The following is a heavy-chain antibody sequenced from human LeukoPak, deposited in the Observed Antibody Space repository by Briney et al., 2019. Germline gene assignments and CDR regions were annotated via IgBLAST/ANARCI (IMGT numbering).Heavy chain of an antibody. J-gene: IGHJ6*02. D-gene: IGHD6-6*01. CDR2: ISYDGSNK. CDR3: AKEWGSSSGYYYYGMDV. V-gene: IGHV3-30-3*01. CDR1: GFTFSSYA. Sequence: GGSLRLSCAASGFTFSSYAMHWVRQAPGKGLEWVAVISYDGSNKYYADSVKGRLTISRDNSKNTLYLQMNSLRAEDTAVYYCAKEWGSSSGYYYYGMDVWGQGTTVTVSS.